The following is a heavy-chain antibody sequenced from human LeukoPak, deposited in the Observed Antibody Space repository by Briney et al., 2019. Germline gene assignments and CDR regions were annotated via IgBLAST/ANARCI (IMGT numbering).Heavy chain of an antibody. J-gene: IGHJ5*02. CDR3: ARDRNYYGSGSYYVGSFDP. D-gene: IGHD3-10*01. CDR1: GGSISSYY. CDR2: IYYSGST. Sequence: PSETLSLTCTVSGGSISSYYWCWLRQPPAKGQGLVGYIYYSGSTNYNPSLKSRVTISVDTSKNQSSLKLSSVTAADTAVYDCARDRNYYGSGSYYVGSFDPWGQGTLVTVSS. V-gene: IGHV4-59*01.